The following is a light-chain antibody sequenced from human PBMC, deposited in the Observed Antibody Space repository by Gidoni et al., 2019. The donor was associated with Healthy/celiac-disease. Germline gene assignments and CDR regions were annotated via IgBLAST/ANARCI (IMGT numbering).Light chain of an antibody. CDR3: QQYYSTPLT. V-gene: IGKV4-1*01. CDR1: QIVLYSSNNKNY. Sequence: DIVMTQSPDSLAVSLVERATINCKSSQIVLYSSNNKNYLAWYQQKPGQPPKLLIYWASTRESGVPDRFSGSGSGTDFTLTISSLQAEDVAVYYCQQYYSTPLTFGPGTKVDIK. CDR2: WAS. J-gene: IGKJ3*01.